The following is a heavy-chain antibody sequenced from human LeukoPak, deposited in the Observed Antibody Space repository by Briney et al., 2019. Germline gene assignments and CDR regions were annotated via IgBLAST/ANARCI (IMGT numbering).Heavy chain of an antibody. D-gene: IGHD1-26*01. CDR3: ASMVGAPYWYFDL. CDR1: GFTFSSYS. CDR2: ISSSSSTI. V-gene: IGHV3-48*04. Sequence: GGSLRLSCAASGFTFSSYSMNWVRQAPGKGLEWVSYISSSSSTIYYADSVKGRFTISRDNAKNSLYLQMNSLRAEDTAVYYCASMVGAPYWYFDLWGRGTLVTVSS. J-gene: IGHJ2*01.